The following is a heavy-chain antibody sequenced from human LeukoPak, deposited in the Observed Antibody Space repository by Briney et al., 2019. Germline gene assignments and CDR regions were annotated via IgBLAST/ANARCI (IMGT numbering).Heavy chain of an antibody. Sequence: GASVKVSCKASGYTFTSYYMHWVRQAPGQGLEWMGIINPSGGSTSYAQKFQGRVTMTRDTSTSTVYMELSSLRSEDTAVYYCARYYYGSGSLKNNFDYWGQGTLVTVSS. V-gene: IGHV1-46*01. CDR2: INPSGGST. CDR3: ARYYYGSGSLKNNFDY. CDR1: GYTFTSYY. J-gene: IGHJ4*02. D-gene: IGHD3-10*01.